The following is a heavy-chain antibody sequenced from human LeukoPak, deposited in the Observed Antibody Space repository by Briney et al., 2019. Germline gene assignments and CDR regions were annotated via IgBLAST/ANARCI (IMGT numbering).Heavy chain of an antibody. Sequence: ASVKVSCKASGYRLTSYSIHWVRQAPGQRLEWMGSVDAGSDNRKYSQKFQGRVTITSDTSASTAYMELSSLRSEDTAVYYCSRKYSSSSPYYYYGMDVWGQGTTVTVSS. J-gene: IGHJ6*02. CDR3: SRKYSSSSPYYYYGMDV. CDR1: GYRLTSYS. CDR2: VDAGSDNR. V-gene: IGHV1-3*01. D-gene: IGHD6-6*01.